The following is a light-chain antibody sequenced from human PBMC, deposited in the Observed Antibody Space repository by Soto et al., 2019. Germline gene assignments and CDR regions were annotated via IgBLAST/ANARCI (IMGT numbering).Light chain of an antibody. CDR3: MQGLQIPIS. Sequence: DLVLTQSPLSLSVTPGEPASISCRSSQSLLHSNGYKYLDWYLQKPGQAPQLLIYLGSNRASGVPDRISGSEAGTNFVLKISRVEAEDVGVYYCMQGLQIPISFGQGTRLEIK. CDR1: QSLLHSNGYKY. CDR2: LGS. J-gene: IGKJ5*01. V-gene: IGKV2-28*01.